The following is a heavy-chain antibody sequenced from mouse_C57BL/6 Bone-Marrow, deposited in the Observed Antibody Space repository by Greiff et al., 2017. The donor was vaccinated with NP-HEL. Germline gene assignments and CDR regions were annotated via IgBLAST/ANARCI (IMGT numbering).Heavy chain of an antibody. V-gene: IGHV1-66*01. CDR1: GYSFTSYY. D-gene: IGHD2-1*01. CDR2: IYPGSGNT. Sequence: QVQLQQSGPELVKPGASVKISCKASGYSFTSYYIHWVKQRPGQGLEWIGWIYPGSGNTKYNEKFKGKATLTADTSSSTAYMQLSSLTSEDSAVYYCARALLPWYFDVWGTGTTVTVSS. CDR3: ARALLPWYFDV. J-gene: IGHJ1*03.